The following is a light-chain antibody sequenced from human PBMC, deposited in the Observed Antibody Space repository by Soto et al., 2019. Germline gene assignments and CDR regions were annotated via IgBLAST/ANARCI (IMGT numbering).Light chain of an antibody. J-gene: IGLJ2*01. CDR1: SNDVGGYNY. CDR2: EVS. Sequence: QSVLTQPPSASGSPGQSVTISCTGTSNDVGGYNYVSWYQQHPGKAPKLMIHEVSKRPSGVPDRFSGAKSGNTASLTVSGLLTEDEADYYCSSYGGANTVVFGAGTKLTVL. V-gene: IGLV2-8*01. CDR3: SSYGGANTVV.